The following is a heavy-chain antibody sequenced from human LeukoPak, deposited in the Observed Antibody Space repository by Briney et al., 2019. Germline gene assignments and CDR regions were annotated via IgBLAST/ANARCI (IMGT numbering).Heavy chain of an antibody. J-gene: IGHJ4*02. D-gene: IGHD5-18*01. V-gene: IGHV4-4*09. Sequence: SETLSLTCTVSGGSISSYYWSWIRQPPGKGREWIGYIYTSGSTNYNPSLKSRLTISVDTPKNQFARKLSAVTAADTAVYYCARLGRGYRYGQQQLDPIYYFHYWGQGPLVPVSS. CDR3: ARLGRGYRYGQQQLDPIYYFHY. CDR2: IYTSGST. CDR1: GGSISSYY.